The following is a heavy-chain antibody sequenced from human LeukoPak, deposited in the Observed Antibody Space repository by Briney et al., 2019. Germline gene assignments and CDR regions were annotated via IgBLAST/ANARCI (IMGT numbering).Heavy chain of an antibody. CDR2: ISSSSSYT. Sequence: GGSLRLSCAASGFTFSDYYMSWIRQAPGKGLKWVSYISSSSSYTNYADSVKGRFTISRDNAKNSLYLQMNSLRAEDTAVYYCAREPTVVTELDYWGQGTLVTVSS. D-gene: IGHD4-23*01. V-gene: IGHV3-11*05. CDR3: AREPTVVTELDY. CDR1: GFTFSDYY. J-gene: IGHJ4*02.